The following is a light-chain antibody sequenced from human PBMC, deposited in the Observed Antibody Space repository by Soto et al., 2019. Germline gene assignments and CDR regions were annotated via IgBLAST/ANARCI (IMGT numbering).Light chain of an antibody. CDR1: QSISTY. CDR2: AAS. Sequence: DIQMTQSPSSLSASVGDRVTITCRASQSISTYLNWYQQIPGKASKLLIYAASTLQSGVPSRFSGGGSGSDFTLTISSLQPEDFATYFCQQGYSNPRTFGQGTKLEIK. J-gene: IGKJ2*02. V-gene: IGKV1-39*01. CDR3: QQGYSNPRT.